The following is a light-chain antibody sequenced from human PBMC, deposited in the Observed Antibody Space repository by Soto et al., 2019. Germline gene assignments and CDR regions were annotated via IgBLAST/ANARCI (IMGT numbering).Light chain of an antibody. CDR1: SSDVGGYNY. CDR3: SSYSRRSTYV. CDR2: DVS. Sequence: QSVLTQPASVSGSPGQSITISCTGTSSDVGGYNYVYWYQQHPGKAPKLIIYDVSYRPSGVSNRFSGSVSGITASLTISGLQAEDEADYFCSSYSRRSTYVFGTGRKVTVL. J-gene: IGLJ1*01. V-gene: IGLV2-14*03.